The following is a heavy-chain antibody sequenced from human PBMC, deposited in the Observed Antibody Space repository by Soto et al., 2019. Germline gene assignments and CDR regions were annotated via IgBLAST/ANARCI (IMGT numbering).Heavy chain of an antibody. Sequence: SETLSLTCAVYGGYFSGYYWSWIRQPPGKGLEWIGEINHSGSTNYNPSLKSRVTISVDTSKNQFSLRLNSVTAADTALYYCARDIGGYIHWGQGTLVTVSS. J-gene: IGHJ4*02. V-gene: IGHV4-34*01. CDR3: ARDIGGYIH. CDR2: INHSGST. CDR1: GGYFSGYY. D-gene: IGHD2-2*02.